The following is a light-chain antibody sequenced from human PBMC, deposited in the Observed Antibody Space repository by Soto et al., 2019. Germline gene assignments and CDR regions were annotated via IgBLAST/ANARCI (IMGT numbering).Light chain of an antibody. CDR1: NIGSES. Sequence: SYELNQSPSVSVAPGQTAIITCGGDNIGSESVHWYQQRPGQAPVLVVYDDKDRPSGIPERFSGSKSGTSASLAISGLQSEDEADYYCAAWDDSLNGLLFGGGTKLTVL. V-gene: IGLV3-21*02. J-gene: IGLJ2*01. CDR2: DDK. CDR3: AAWDDSLNGLL.